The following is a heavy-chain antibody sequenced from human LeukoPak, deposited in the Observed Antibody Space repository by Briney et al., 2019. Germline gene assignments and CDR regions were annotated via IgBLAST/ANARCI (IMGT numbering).Heavy chain of an antibody. V-gene: IGHV5-51*01. D-gene: IGHD3-3*01. CDR1: GYSFTTYW. Sequence: GESLRISCKGSGYSFTTYWIGWVRQMPGKGLEWVGIIYPGDSDARYSPSFQGQVTISADKSISTAYLQWSSLKASDTAMYYCARGRFPNWFDPWGQGTLVTVSS. J-gene: IGHJ5*02. CDR2: IYPGDSDA. CDR3: ARGRFPNWFDP.